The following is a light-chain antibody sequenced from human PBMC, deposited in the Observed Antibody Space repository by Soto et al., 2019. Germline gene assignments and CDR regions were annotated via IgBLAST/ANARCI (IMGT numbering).Light chain of an antibody. Sequence: QSALTQPPSASGSPGQSVTISCTGTSSDAGGYNYVSWYQQHPGKAPKLMIYEVSERPSGVPDRFSGSKSGNTASLTVSGLQAEDEADYYCSSYAGSNNWGVFGGGTKLTVL. J-gene: IGLJ2*01. V-gene: IGLV2-8*01. CDR3: SSYAGSNNWGV. CDR2: EVS. CDR1: SSDAGGYNY.